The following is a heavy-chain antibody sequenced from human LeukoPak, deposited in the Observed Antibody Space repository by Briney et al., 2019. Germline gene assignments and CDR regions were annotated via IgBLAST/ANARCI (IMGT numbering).Heavy chain of an antibody. J-gene: IGHJ6*03. CDR2: VSLDGIT. CDR1: GDSISDDSVNKNNW. Sequence: SGTLSLTCVFSGDSISDDSVNKNNWLNWVRQAPGKGLEWIGDVSLDGITNYNPSLLGRVTISVDTSKNQFSLKLSSVTAADTAVYYCARVPTGYYYYMDVWGKGTTVTVSS. D-gene: IGHD1-14*01. CDR3: ARVPTGYYYYMDV. V-gene: IGHV4-4*02.